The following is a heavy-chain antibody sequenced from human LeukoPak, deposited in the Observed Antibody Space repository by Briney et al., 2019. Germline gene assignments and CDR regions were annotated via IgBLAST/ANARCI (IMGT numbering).Heavy chain of an antibody. J-gene: IGHJ3*02. CDR1: GFTFSNYA. D-gene: IGHD6-13*01. CDR2: ISGSGGST. Sequence: GGSLRLSCAASGFTFSNYAMSWVRQAPGKGLEWVSAISGSGGSTEYADSVKGRFTISRDRSKNTLYLQMKSLRAEDTAVYYCAKPQYSSSWTDAFDTWGQGTMVTVSS. V-gene: IGHV3-23*01. CDR3: AKPQYSSSWTDAFDT.